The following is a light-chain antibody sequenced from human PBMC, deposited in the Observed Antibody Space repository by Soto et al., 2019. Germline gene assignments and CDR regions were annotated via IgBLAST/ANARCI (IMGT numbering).Light chain of an antibody. Sequence: QSALTQPASVSGSPGQSITISCTGTSSDVGGYNYVSWYQQHPGKAPKLMIYEVSNRPSEVSNRFSGSKSGNTASRTISGLQAEDEADYYCSSYTRSSPYVFGTGTKVTVL. J-gene: IGLJ1*01. V-gene: IGLV2-14*01. CDR2: EVS. CDR3: SSYTRSSPYV. CDR1: SSDVGGYNY.